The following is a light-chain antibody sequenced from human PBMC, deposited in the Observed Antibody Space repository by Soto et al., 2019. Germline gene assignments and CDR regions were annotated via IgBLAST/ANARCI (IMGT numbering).Light chain of an antibody. J-gene: IGKJ1*01. CDR2: WAS. Sequence: DIVMTQSPDSLAVSLGERATINCKSSQSVLYSSNNKNYLAWYQQKPGQPPKLLIYWASTRESGVPDRFSGSGSGTDFTLTISRLQAEDVAVYYCQQYYSTPLAFGQGTKVESK. V-gene: IGKV4-1*01. CDR1: QSVLYSSNNKNY. CDR3: QQYYSTPLA.